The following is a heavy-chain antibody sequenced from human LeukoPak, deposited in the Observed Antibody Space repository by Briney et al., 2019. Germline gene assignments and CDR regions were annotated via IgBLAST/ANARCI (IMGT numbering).Heavy chain of an antibody. J-gene: IGHJ4*02. D-gene: IGHD3-22*01. V-gene: IGHV3-48*03. CDR2: ISTSGSPI. CDR1: GFTFNSYE. CDR3: ARRGFYDTSGYLFDH. Sequence: GGSLRLSCAASGFTFNSYEMNWVRQAPGKGLEWVSYISTSGSPIYYGNSVKGRFTISRDNAKNSLYLQMNSLRAEDTALYYCARRGFYDTSGYLFDHWGQATLVTVSS.